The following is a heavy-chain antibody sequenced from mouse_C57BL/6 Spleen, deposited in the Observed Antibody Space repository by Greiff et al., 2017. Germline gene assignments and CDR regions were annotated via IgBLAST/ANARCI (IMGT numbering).Heavy chain of an antibody. CDR1: GFTFSSYA. J-gene: IGHJ4*01. CDR3: TRDRQLRGYAMDY. D-gene: IGHD3-2*02. CDR2: ISSGGDYI. Sequence: EVKVVESGEGLVKPGGSLKLSCAASGFTFSSYAMSWVRQTPEKRLEWVAYISSGGDYIYYADTVKGRFTISRDNARNTLYLQMSSLKSEDTAMYYCTRDRQLRGYAMDYWGQGTSVTVSS. V-gene: IGHV5-9-1*02.